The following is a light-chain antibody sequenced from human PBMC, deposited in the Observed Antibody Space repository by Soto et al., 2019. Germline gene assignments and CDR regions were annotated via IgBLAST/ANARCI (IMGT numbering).Light chain of an antibody. CDR3: MQALQTPRT. Sequence: DIVMTQSPLSLPVTPGEPASISCRSSQSLLHSNGYNYLDWYLQKPGQSPQLLIYLGSNRASGVPDRFSGSGSGSDFTLKISRVEAEDVGVSYCMQALQTPRTLGQGTKVEIK. V-gene: IGKV2-28*01. J-gene: IGKJ1*01. CDR2: LGS. CDR1: QSLLHSNGYNY.